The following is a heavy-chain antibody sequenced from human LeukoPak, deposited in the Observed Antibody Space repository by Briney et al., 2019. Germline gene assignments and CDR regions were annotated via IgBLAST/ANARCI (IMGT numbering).Heavy chain of an antibody. V-gene: IGHV4-34*01. J-gene: IGHJ3*02. D-gene: IGHD6-19*01. CDR3: ARHYRGALAGTMGAFDI. CDR2: INHSGST. Sequence: SETLSLTCAVYGGSFSGYYWSWIRQPPGKGLEWIGEINHSGSTNYNPSLKSRVTMSVDTSKNQFFLKLSSVTAADTAVYYCARHYRGALAGTMGAFDIWGQGTMVTVSS. CDR1: GGSFSGYY.